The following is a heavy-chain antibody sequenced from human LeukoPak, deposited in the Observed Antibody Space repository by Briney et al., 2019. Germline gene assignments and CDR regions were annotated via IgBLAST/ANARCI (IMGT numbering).Heavy chain of an antibody. Sequence: SETLSLTCAVYGGSFSGYYWSWIRQPPGKGLEWIGEINHSGSTNYNPSLKSRVTISVDTSKNQFSLKLSSVTAADTAVYYCASYGGYSYGYFDYWGQGTLVTVSS. CDR1: GGSFSGYY. J-gene: IGHJ4*02. CDR3: ASYGGYSYGYFDY. V-gene: IGHV4-34*01. CDR2: INHSGST. D-gene: IGHD5-18*01.